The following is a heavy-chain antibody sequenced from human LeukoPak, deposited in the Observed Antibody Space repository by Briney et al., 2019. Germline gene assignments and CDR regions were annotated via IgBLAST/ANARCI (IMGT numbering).Heavy chain of an antibody. D-gene: IGHD3-10*01. CDR1: GFTFCNYG. J-gene: IGHJ4*02. Sequence: GGSLRLSCAASGFTFCNYGMHWVRQAPGKGLEWVAVIWYDGSNKYYADSVKGRFTISRDNSKNTLYLQMNSLRAEDTAVYYCAGNYGPYYFDYWGQGTLVTVSS. CDR3: AGNYGPYYFDY. CDR2: IWYDGSNK. V-gene: IGHV3-33*01.